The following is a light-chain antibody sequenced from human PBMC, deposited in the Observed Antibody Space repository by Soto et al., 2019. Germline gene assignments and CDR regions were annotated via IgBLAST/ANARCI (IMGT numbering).Light chain of an antibody. CDR3: QQRSNWPPSWT. CDR1: QSVSSY. J-gene: IGKJ1*01. CDR2: DAS. V-gene: IGKV3-11*01. Sequence: EIVLTQSPATLSLSPGERATLSCRASQSVSSYLAWYQQKPGQAPRLLIYDASNRATGIPARFSGSGSGTEFTLIISSLEPEDFAVYYCQQRSNWPPSWTFGQGTKVEIK.